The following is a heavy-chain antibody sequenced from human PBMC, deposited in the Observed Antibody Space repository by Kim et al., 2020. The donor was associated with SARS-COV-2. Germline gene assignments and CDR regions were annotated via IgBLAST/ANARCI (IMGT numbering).Heavy chain of an antibody. CDR2: ISGSGGST. Sequence: GGSLRLSCAASGFTFSSYAMSWVRQAPGKGLEWVSSISGSGGSTYYADSVKGRFTLSRDNSKNTLYLQMNSLRAEDTAIYYCAKDLESLEYSYGYYFDYWGQGTLVTVSS. CDR3: AKDLESLEYSYGYYFDY. D-gene: IGHD5-18*01. CDR1: GFTFSSYA. J-gene: IGHJ4*02. V-gene: IGHV3-23*01.